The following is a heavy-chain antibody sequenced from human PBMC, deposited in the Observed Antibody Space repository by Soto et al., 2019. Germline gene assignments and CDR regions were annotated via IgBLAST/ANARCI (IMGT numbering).Heavy chain of an antibody. J-gene: IGHJ4*02. CDR2: VNPNNGDT. D-gene: IGHD3-10*01. CDR1: GYTFSNYD. CDR3: AKVSRKGSAIDFDY. V-gene: IGHV1-8*01. Sequence: QVQLVQSGAELKKPGASVKVSCKASGYTFSNYDMNWVRQATGQGPEWIGWVNPNNGDTGYAQKFRGRVTLTTGISTTTAYMELTSLRSEDTAIYYCAKVSRKGSAIDFDYWGQGTLITVSS.